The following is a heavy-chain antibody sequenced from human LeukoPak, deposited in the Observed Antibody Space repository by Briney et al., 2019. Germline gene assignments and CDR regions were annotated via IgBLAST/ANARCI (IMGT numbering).Heavy chain of an antibody. D-gene: IGHD6-19*01. CDR3: ERDIALMFGSSGWQSFDY. CDR1: GYTFTSYG. J-gene: IGHJ4*02. Sequence: GASVKVSCKASGYTFTSYGISWVRQAPGQGLEWMGWISAYNGNTNYAQKLQGRVTMTTDTSTSTAYMELRSLRSDDTAVYYCERDIALMFGSSGWQSFDYWGQGTLVTVSS. V-gene: IGHV1-18*01. CDR2: ISAYNGNT.